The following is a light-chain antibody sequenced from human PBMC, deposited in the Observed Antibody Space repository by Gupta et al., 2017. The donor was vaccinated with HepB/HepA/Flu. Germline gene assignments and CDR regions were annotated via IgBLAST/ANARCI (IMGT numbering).Light chain of an antibody. CDR3: QSNDSSLDV. Sequence: QSVLPPPPSVAGAPGQRFTLSCHGTSSNIVAGYDVHWYRQVPGTGLKVLVCGNNKRPWGVPDGFSGSRSGTLASLAITGLQAEDEADYYCQSNDSSLDVFGTGTKVIVL. V-gene: IGLV1-40*01. CDR1: SSNIVAGYD. J-gene: IGLJ1*01. CDR2: GNN.